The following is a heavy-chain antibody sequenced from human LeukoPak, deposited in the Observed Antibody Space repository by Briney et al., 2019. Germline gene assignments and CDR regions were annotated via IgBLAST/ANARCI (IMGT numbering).Heavy chain of an antibody. CDR2: IYTSGST. D-gene: IGHD3-22*01. Sequence: SETLSLTCAVYGGSISSGSYYWSWIRQPAGKGLEWIGRIYTSGSTNYNPSLKSRVTISVDTSKNQFSLKLSSVTAAGTAVYYCARLDYYDSSGLDYWGQGTLVTVSS. CDR1: GGSISSGSYY. V-gene: IGHV4-61*02. CDR3: ARLDYYDSSGLDY. J-gene: IGHJ4*02.